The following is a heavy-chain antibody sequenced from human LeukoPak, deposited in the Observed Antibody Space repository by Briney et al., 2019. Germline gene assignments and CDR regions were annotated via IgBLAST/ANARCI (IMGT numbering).Heavy chain of an antibody. CDR2: ISAYNGNT. Sequence: ASVKVSCKASGYTFTSYGISWVRQAPGQGLERMGWISAYNGNTNYAQKFQGRVTITADKSTSTAYMELSSLRSEDTAVYYCARGGAGEGYCSSSSCYGHDYWGQGTLVTVSS. CDR1: GYTFTSYG. V-gene: IGHV1-18*01. J-gene: IGHJ4*02. CDR3: ARGGAGEGYCSSSSCYGHDY. D-gene: IGHD2-15*01.